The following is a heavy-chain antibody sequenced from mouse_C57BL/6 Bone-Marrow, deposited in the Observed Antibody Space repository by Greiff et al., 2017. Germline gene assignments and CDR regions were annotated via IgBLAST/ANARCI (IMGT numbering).Heavy chain of an antibody. CDR2: IYPSDSDT. CDR3: AIGGTTVVGGGY. D-gene: IGHD1-1*01. V-gene: IGHV1-74*01. CDR1: GYTFTSYW. J-gene: IGHJ2*01. Sequence: QVQLQQPGAELVKPGASVKVSCKASGYTFTSYWMHWVKQRPGQGLEWIGRIYPSDSDTNYNQKFKGKATLTVDKSSSTAYMQLSSLTSEDSAVYYCAIGGTTVVGGGYWGQGTTLTVSS.